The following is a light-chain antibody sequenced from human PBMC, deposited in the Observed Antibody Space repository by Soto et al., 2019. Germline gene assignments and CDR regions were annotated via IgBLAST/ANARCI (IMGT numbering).Light chain of an antibody. CDR3: QQYDDYLYT. CDR2: KAS. Sequence: DIQMTQSPSTLSASVGDRVTITFRASQSIGSWLAWYQQKPGKAPKLLIYKASTLESGVPSRFSGSASGTEFTLTISSLQPDDFATYYCQQYDDYLYTFGQGTKLEIK. CDR1: QSIGSW. J-gene: IGKJ2*01. V-gene: IGKV1-5*03.